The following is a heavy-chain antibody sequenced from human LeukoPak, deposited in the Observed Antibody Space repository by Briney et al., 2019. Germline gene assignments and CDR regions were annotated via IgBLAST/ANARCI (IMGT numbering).Heavy chain of an antibody. J-gene: IGHJ3*02. CDR2: INAYNGNT. CDR3: ARGVPYADYVWAFDI. D-gene: IGHD3-16*01. Sequence: ASVKVSCKASGYTFTSYIISWVRQAPGQGLEWTGWINAYNGNTDYAQRVQGRVTMTTDTSTSTAYMELRSLRSDDTAVYYCARGVPYADYVWAFDIWGQGTMVTVSS. V-gene: IGHV1-18*01. CDR1: GYTFTSYI.